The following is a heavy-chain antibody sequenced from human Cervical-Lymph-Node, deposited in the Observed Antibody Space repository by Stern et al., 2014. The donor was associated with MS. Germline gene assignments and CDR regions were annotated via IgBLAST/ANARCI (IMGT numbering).Heavy chain of an antibody. D-gene: IGHD1-26*01. Sequence: QLVQSGGGLVQPGGSLRLSCADSEFTFRTYWMHWVRQVPEKELMWVSRINEDGSTTNYADSVKGRFTISRDNGRNTLYLQMNSLRAEDTAVYYCARDLSGRDDSWGQGTLVTVSS. CDR2: INEDGSTT. CDR1: EFTFRTYW. V-gene: IGHV3-74*01. CDR3: ARDLSGRDDS. J-gene: IGHJ4*02.